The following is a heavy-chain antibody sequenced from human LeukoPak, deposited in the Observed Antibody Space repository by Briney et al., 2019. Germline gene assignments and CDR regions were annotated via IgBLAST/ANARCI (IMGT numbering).Heavy chain of an antibody. Sequence: GGSLRLSCAASGFTFSSYWMSWVRQAPGKGLEWVANIKQDGSEKYYVDSVKGRFTISRDNAKNSLYLQMNSLRAEDTAVYYCARAKDLFKHYYSMDVWGKGTTVTVSS. CDR2: IKQDGSEK. V-gene: IGHV3-7*01. D-gene: IGHD3-10*01. CDR3: ARAKDLFKHYYSMDV. J-gene: IGHJ6*03. CDR1: GFTFSSYW.